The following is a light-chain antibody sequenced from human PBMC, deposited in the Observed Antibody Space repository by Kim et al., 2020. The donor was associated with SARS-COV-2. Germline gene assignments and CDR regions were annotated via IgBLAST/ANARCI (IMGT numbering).Light chain of an antibody. Sequence: LSASVGDRVTITCQASQDISNCLNWYQQKPGKAPKLLIYDASNLQTGVPSRCSGSGTGTDFTLTISSLQPEDIATYYCQQYDNLHTFGQGTKLEI. CDR2: DAS. CDR1: QDISNC. J-gene: IGKJ2*01. V-gene: IGKV1-33*01. CDR3: QQYDNLHT.